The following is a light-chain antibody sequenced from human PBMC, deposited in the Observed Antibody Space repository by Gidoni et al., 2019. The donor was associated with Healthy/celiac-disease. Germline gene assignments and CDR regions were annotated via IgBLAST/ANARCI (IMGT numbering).Light chain of an antibody. CDR2: WAS. Sequence: SLGERATINCKSSQSVLYSSNNKNYLAWYQQKPGQPPKLLIYWASTRESGVPDRFSGSGSGTDFTLTISSLQAEDVAVYYCQQYYSTPRTFGQXTKLEIK. CDR1: QSVLYSSNNKNY. J-gene: IGKJ2*01. V-gene: IGKV4-1*01. CDR3: QQYYSTPRT.